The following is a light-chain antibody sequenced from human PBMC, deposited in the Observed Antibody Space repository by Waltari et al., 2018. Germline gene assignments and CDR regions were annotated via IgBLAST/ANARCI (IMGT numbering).Light chain of an antibody. CDR3: QQLNSYPLT. J-gene: IGKJ4*01. Sequence: DIQLTQSPSFLSASVRERVNITCRASQDISNYLAWYQQKPGKAPKLLIYGASTLQSGVPSRFSGSGSGTEFTLTISSLQPEDFAIYYCQQLNSYPLTFGGGTKVEIK. CDR2: GAS. V-gene: IGKV1-9*01. CDR1: QDISNY.